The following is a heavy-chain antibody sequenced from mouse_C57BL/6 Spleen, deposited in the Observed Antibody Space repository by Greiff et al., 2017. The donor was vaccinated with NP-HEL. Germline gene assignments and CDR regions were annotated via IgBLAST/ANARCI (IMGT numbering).Heavy chain of an antibody. V-gene: IGHV1-55*01. Sequence: QVQLQQPGAELVKPGASVKMSCKASGYTFTSYWITWVKQRPGQSLEWIGDIYPGSGSTNYNEKFKSKATLTVDTSSSTAYMQLSSLTSEDSAVYYCARGGGYYADDYYAMDYWGQGTSVTVSS. CDR1: GYTFTSYW. CDR2: IYPGSGST. J-gene: IGHJ4*01. CDR3: ARGGGYYADDYYAMDY. D-gene: IGHD2-3*01.